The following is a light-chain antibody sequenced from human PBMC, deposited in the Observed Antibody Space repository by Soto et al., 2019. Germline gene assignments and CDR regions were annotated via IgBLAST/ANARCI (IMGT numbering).Light chain of an antibody. Sequence: DIQMTQSPSSVSASLGERVTITCRASQSISSWLAWYQQKPGKAPKXLIYAASSLQSGVPSRFSGSGSGTECTLTISSLQPDDVATYYCQQYNSYSQTLGQGTKVDIK. CDR1: QSISSW. J-gene: IGKJ1*01. V-gene: IGKV1-5*01. CDR3: QQYNSYSQT. CDR2: AAS.